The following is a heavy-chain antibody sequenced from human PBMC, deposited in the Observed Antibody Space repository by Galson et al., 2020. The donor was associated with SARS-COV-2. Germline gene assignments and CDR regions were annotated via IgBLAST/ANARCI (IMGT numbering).Heavy chain of an antibody. D-gene: IGHD6-25*01. V-gene: IGHV3-21*01. J-gene: IGHJ4*02. CDR2: ISSSSSYI. CDR1: GFTFSSYV. CDR3: ARDRAPIAAAPYFFDS. Sequence: GESLKISCVASGFTFSSYVLTWVRQPPGKGLQWVSSISSSSSYIYYADSVKGRFTISRDNARNSLYLQMNSLRAEDTAVYFCARDRAPIAAAPYFFDSWGQGTLVTVSS.